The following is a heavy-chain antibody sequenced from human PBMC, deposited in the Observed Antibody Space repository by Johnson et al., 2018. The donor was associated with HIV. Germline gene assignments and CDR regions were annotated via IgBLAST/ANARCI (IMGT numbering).Heavy chain of an antibody. D-gene: IGHD3-10*01. CDR3: ARAPEVRGIDAFDF. J-gene: IGHJ3*01. V-gene: IGHV3-7*02. Sequence: MLLVESGGGVVQPGGSLRLSCAASGFTLSSYWMSLVRQAPGKGLEWVANIKQDGSEKYYVDSVKGRFTIFRDNTKNSLWLQMNSLRAEDTAVYYCARAPEVRGIDAFDFWDQGTMVTVSS. CDR1: GFTLSSYW. CDR2: IKQDGSEK.